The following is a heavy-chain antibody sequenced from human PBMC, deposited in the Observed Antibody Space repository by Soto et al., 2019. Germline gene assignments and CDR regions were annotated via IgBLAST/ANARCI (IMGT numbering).Heavy chain of an antibody. J-gene: IGHJ6*03. D-gene: IGHD3-10*01. V-gene: IGHV1-8*01. CDR2: MNPNSGNT. Sequence: ASVKVSCKASGYTFTSYDINWVRQATGQGLEWMGWMNPNSGNTGYAQKFQGRVTMTRNTSISTAYMELSSLRSEDTAVYYCARGRGRDYYGSGETYYYYYYYMDVWGKGTTVTVSS. CDR3: ARGRGRDYYGSGETYYYYYYYMDV. CDR1: GYTFTSYD.